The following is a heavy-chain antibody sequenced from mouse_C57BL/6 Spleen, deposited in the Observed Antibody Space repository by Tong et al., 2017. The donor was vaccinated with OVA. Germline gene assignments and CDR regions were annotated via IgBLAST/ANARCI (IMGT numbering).Heavy chain of an antibody. D-gene: IGHD2-1*01. CDR3: ARQPIYSRAYYYAMDY. CDR2: IHPNSGST. V-gene: IGHV1-64*01. J-gene: IGHJ4*01. Sequence: VQLQESGAELVKPGASVKLSCKASGYTFTSYWMHWVKQRPGQGLEWIGMIHPNSGSTNYNEKFKSKATLTVDKSSRTAYMQLSSLTSEDSAVYYCARQPIYSRAYYYAMDYWGQGTSVTVSS. CDR1: GYTFTSYW.